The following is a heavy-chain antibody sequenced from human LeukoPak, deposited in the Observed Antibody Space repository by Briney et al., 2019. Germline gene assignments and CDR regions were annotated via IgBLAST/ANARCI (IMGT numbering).Heavy chain of an antibody. CDR3: ARGDIVLVLAALSTPDS. J-gene: IGHJ4*02. Sequence: ASVKVSCKASGYTFTGYYMHWVRQAPGQGLEWMGWINPNSGGTNYAQKFLGRVTMTRDTSISTAYMELSRLRSDDTAVYYCARGDIVLVLAALSTPDSWGQGTLVTVSS. D-gene: IGHD2-15*01. CDR2: INPNSGGT. CDR1: GYTFTGYY. V-gene: IGHV1-2*02.